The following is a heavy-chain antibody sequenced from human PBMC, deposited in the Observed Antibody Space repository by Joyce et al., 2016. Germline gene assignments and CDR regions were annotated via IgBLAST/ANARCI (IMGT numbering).Heavy chain of an antibody. J-gene: IGHJ4*02. Sequence: EVQLVESGGGLVKPGESLRLSCTASGFIFSSYSMPWGRQAPGKGLEWVSSISRDNTYIFHADSVKGRFTISRDNARNSLYLQMNSLRAEDTAVYYCARDVLTTVTKAYGYWGQGTLVAVSS. V-gene: IGHV3-21*01. CDR1: GFIFSSYS. CDR2: ISRDNTYI. CDR3: ARDVLTTVTKAYGY. D-gene: IGHD4-11*01.